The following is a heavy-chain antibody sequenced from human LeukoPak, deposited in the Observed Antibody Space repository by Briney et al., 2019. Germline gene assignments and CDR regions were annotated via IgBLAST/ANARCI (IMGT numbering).Heavy chain of an antibody. J-gene: IGHJ4*02. CDR1: GFTFSSSW. D-gene: IGHD3-3*01. CDR3: AREGRGGYYGFDY. CDR2: INSDGSST. V-gene: IGHV3-74*01. Sequence: GGSLRLSCAASGFTFSSSWMHWVRQAPGKGLVWVSRINSDGSSTNYADSVKGRFTVSRDNAKNTLYLQMNSLRAEDTAVYYCAREGRGGYYGFDYWGQGTLVTVSS.